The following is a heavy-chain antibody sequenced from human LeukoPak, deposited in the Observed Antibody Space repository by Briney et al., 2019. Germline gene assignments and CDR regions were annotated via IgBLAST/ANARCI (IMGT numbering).Heavy chain of an antibody. CDR2: IWYDGSNK. D-gene: IGHD3-22*01. CDR3: ARDDSSGYYDY. Sequence: GGSLRLSCAASGFTFSSYGMHWVRQAPGKGLEWVAVIWYDGSNKYYGDSVKGRFTISRDNSKNTLYLQMNSLRAEDTAVYYCARDDSSGYYDYWGQGTLVTVSS. J-gene: IGHJ4*02. CDR1: GFTFSSYG. V-gene: IGHV3-33*01.